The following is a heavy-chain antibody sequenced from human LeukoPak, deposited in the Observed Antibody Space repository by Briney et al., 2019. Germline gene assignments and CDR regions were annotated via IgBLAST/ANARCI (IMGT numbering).Heavy chain of an antibody. D-gene: IGHD3-10*01. CDR1: RATFSPYA. Sequence: ASVKVSCKASRATFSPYAISWVRQAPGQGLEWMGGIIPIFGTANYAQKFQGRVTITADESTSTDYMELSSLRSEDTAVYYCARERYYGSGSQAMSTDYSDYWGQGTLVTVSS. CDR2: IIPIFGTA. CDR3: ARERYYGSGSQAMSTDYSDY. J-gene: IGHJ4*02. V-gene: IGHV1-69*13.